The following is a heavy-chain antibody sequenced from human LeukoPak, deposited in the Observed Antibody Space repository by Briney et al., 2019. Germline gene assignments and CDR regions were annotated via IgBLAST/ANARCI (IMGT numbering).Heavy chain of an antibody. CDR2: IYTSGST. Sequence: PSETLSLTYTVSGGSISSGSYYWSWIRQPAGKGLEWIGRIYTSGSTNYNPSLKSRFTMSVDTSKNQFSLKLSSVTAADTAVYYCARSMHITMVRGVIINPSYYFDYWGQGTLVTVSS. CDR1: GGSISSGSYY. D-gene: IGHD3-10*01. J-gene: IGHJ4*02. V-gene: IGHV4-61*02. CDR3: ARSMHITMVRGVIINPSYYFDY.